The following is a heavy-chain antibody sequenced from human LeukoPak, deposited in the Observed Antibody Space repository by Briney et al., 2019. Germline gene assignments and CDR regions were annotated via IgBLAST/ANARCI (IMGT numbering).Heavy chain of an antibody. J-gene: IGHJ4*02. CDR1: GFTFSTHP. CDR2: TTDSGGRT. D-gene: IGHD2-15*01. V-gene: IGHV3-23*01. Sequence: GGSLRLSCAASGFTFSTHPMHWVRQAPGKGLEWVSGTTDSGGRTYYADSVRGRFTISRDNSRNTLYLQMNSLRAEDTAIYYCASRDPCSGGTCYALGYWGQGTLVTVSS. CDR3: ASRDPCSGGTCYALGY.